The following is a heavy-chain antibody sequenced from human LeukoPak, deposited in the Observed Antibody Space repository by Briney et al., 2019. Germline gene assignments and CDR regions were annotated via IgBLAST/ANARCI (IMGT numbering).Heavy chain of an antibody. J-gene: IGHJ4*02. CDR3: ARDHQL. D-gene: IGHD1-1*01. V-gene: IGHV1-2*02. Sequence: ASVKVSCKASGYIFTGYLIHWVRQAPGQGLEWMGWINANSGDTNYAPNFQGRITMTRDTSISIAYMEVRSLRSDDTAVFYCARDHQLRGQGTLVTVSS. CDR1: GYIFTGYL. CDR2: INANSGDT.